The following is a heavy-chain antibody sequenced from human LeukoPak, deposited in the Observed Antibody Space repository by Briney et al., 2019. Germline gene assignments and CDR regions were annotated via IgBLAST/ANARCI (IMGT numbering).Heavy chain of an antibody. CDR1: GFTFSGYG. D-gene: IGHD3-10*01. V-gene: IGHV3-30*02. Sequence: PGGSLRLSCAASGFTFSGYGMHWVRQAPGKGLEWVAFVRYDSSNKYYADSVKGRFSISRDNSKNTLYLQMNSLRAEDTAVYYCAKEAAVYGSGSYPLDYWGQGTLVTVSS. J-gene: IGHJ4*02. CDR2: VRYDSSNK. CDR3: AKEAAVYGSGSYPLDY.